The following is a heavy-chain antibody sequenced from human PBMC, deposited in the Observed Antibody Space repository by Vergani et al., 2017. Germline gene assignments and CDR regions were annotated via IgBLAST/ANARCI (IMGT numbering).Heavy chain of an antibody. CDR2: INHSGST. J-gene: IGHJ6*04. V-gene: IGHV4-34*01. Sequence: QVQLQQWGAGLLKPSETLSLTCAVYGGSFSGYYWSWICQPPGKGLEWIGEINHSGSTNYNPSLRSRVTISVDTSKNQFSLKLSSVTAADTAVYSLAGFWNSGIVVVPADRGKMDVWGKGTTVTVSS. CDR3: AGFWNSGIVVVPADRGKMDV. D-gene: IGHD2-2*01. CDR1: GGSFSGYY.